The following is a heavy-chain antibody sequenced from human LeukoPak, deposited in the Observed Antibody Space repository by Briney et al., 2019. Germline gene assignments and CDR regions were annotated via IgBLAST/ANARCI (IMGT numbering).Heavy chain of an antibody. CDR2: IYYNGRSGNT. J-gene: IGHJ4*02. CDR3: TNSLPTVSTRNYFDY. V-gene: IGHV4-31*03. Sequence: SETLSLTCSVSDNSISRRGYYWSWIRQRPGMGLEWMGYIYYNGRSGNTYYNLALKSRVTMSIDTGEKHFSLRLTSVTAADTAVYYCTNSLPTVSTRNYFDYWGQGTLVIVSS. D-gene: IGHD5/OR15-5a*01. CDR1: DNSISRRGYY.